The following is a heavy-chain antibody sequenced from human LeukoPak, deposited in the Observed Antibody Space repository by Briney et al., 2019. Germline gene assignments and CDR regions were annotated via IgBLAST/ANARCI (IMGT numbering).Heavy chain of an antibody. D-gene: IGHD2-21*02. Sequence: GGSLRLSCVVSGFTFNSCWMNWVRQAPGKGLEWVAHINPDGRDTYYVDSVKGRFAISRDNAQNSMYLQMNSLRVEDTAVYYCATWGDTTAEYFQRWGQGTLVTVSS. V-gene: IGHV3-7*01. J-gene: IGHJ1*01. CDR2: INPDGRDT. CDR1: GFTFNSCW. CDR3: ATWGDTTAEYFQR.